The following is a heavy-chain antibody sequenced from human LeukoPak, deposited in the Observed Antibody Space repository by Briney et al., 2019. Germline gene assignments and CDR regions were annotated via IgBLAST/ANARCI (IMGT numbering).Heavy chain of an antibody. CDR3: ARSTGTTSSSDY. Sequence: ASVKVSCKASGYTFTGYYIHWVRQAPGQGLEWMGWINPNSGGTNYAQKFQGRVTMTRDTSISTAYMELSRLRSDDTAVYYCARSTGTTSSSDYWGQGTLVTVSS. J-gene: IGHJ4*02. CDR2: INPNSGGT. CDR1: GYTFTGYY. V-gene: IGHV1-2*02. D-gene: IGHD1-1*01.